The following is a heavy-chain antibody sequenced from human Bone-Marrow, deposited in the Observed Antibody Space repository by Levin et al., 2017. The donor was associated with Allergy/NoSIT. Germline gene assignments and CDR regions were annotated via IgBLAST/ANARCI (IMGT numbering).Heavy chain of an antibody. CDR3: ARDRQGMDY. CDR2: INPGTGNT. J-gene: IGHJ4*02. Sequence: GESLKISCKASGYTFTNYAMYWVRQAPGQRLEWMAWINPGTGNTKYSQKFQGRVTITRDTSASTVYLEVSSLRSEDTAVFYCARDRQGMDYWGQGTLVTVSS. V-gene: IGHV1-3*01. CDR1: GYTFTNYA.